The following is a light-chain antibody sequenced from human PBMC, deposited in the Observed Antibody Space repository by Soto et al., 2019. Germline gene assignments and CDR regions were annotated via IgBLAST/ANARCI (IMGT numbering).Light chain of an antibody. CDR1: SGHSSYI. J-gene: IGLJ2*01. V-gene: IGLV4-60*02. CDR3: ETWDSNTQV. Sequence: QSVLTQSSSASASLGSSVKLTCTLSSGHSSYIIAWHQQQPGKAPRYLMKLEGSGSYNKGSGVPDRFSGSSSGADRYLTISNLQFEDDAEYYCETWDSNTQVFGGGTKLTVL. CDR2: LEGSGSY.